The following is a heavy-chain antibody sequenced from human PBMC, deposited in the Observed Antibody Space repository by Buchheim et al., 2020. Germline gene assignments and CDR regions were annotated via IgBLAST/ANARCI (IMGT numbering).Heavy chain of an antibody. CDR1: GFTFSSYA. Sequence: QVQLVESGGGVVQPGRSLRLSCAASGFTFSSYAMHWVRQAPGKGLEWVAVISYDGSNKYYADSVKGRFTISRDNSKHTLYLQMNSLRAEDTAVYYCARDLGLTGTTHYYYGMDVWGQGTT. CDR3: ARDLGLTGTTHYYYGMDV. V-gene: IGHV3-30-3*01. CDR2: ISYDGSNK. J-gene: IGHJ6*02. D-gene: IGHD1-20*01.